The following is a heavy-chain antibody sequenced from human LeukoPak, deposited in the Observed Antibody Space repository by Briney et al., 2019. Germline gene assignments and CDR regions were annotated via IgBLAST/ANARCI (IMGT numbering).Heavy chain of an antibody. Sequence: SETLSLTCTVSTVSISSSYWSWIRQPPGKRLEWIGYIYYNGNTNSNPSLKSRVTISADTSKNQFSLKLSSVTAADTAVYYCVRGNYDNRGYSNAFDIWGQGAMVTVSS. J-gene: IGHJ3*02. CDR3: VRGNYDNRGYSNAFDI. D-gene: IGHD3-22*01. CDR2: IYYNGNT. CDR1: TVSISSSY. V-gene: IGHV4-59*01.